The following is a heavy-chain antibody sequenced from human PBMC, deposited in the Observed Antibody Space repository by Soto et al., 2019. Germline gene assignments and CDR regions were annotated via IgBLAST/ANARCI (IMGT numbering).Heavy chain of an antibody. Sequence: QPGGSLRLSCAASGFTVSSNYMSWVRQAPGKGLEWVSVIYSGGSTYYADSVKGRFTISRDNSKNTLYLQMNSLRAEDTAVYYCASYSYGLYYFDYWGQGTLVTVSS. D-gene: IGHD5-18*01. V-gene: IGHV3-53*01. CDR3: ASYSYGLYYFDY. CDR1: GFTVSSNY. CDR2: IYSGGST. J-gene: IGHJ4*02.